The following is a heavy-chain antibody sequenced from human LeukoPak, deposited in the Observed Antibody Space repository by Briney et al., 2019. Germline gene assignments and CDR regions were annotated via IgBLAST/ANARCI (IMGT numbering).Heavy chain of an antibody. CDR2: ISAYNGNT. CDR1: GYTFTSYG. CDR3: ARVNDDYGDYPRVWPPRTWYFDL. D-gene: IGHD4-17*01. J-gene: IGHJ2*01. V-gene: IGHV1-18*01. Sequence: GASVKVSCKASGYTFTSYGISWVRQAPGQGLEWMGWISAYNGNTNYAQKLQGRVTMTTDTSTSTAYMELRSLRSDDTAVYYCARVNDDYGDYPRVWPPRTWYFDLWGRGTLVTVSS.